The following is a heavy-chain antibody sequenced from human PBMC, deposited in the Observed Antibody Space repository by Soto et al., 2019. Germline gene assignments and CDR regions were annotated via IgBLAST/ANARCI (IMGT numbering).Heavy chain of an antibody. CDR1: GYSFTSYW. CDR2: IYPGDSDT. CDR3: ARLWAYYDYVWGSYHPRAHAFDI. Sequence: GESLKISCKGSGYSFTSYWIGWVRQMPGKGLEWMGIIYPGDSDTRYGPSFQGQVTISADKSISTAYLQWSSLKASDTAMYYCARLWAYYDYVWGSYHPRAHAFDIWGQGTMVTVSS. D-gene: IGHD3-16*02. J-gene: IGHJ3*02. V-gene: IGHV5-51*01.